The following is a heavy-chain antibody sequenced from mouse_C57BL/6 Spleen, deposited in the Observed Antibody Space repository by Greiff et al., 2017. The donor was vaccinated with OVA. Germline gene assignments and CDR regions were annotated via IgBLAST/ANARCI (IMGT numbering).Heavy chain of an antibody. J-gene: IGHJ2*01. CDR3: ATNIYDGYQYYFDY. V-gene: IGHV5-17*01. Sequence: EVKLVESGGGLVKPGGSLKLSCAASGFTFSDYGMPWVRQAPEKGLEWVAYISSGSSTIYYADTVKGRFTISRDNAKNTLFLQMTSLRSEDTAMYYCATNIYDGYQYYFDYWGQGTTLTVSS. CDR1: GFTFSDYG. CDR2: ISSGSSTI. D-gene: IGHD2-3*01.